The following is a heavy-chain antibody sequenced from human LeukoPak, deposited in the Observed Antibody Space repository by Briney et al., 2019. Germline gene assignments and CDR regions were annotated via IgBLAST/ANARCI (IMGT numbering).Heavy chain of an antibody. J-gene: IGHJ4*02. CDR3: ARDSYYDSSGYYYPLFDY. V-gene: IGHV3-30-3*01. CDR1: GFTFSSYA. D-gene: IGHD3-22*01. Sequence: PGGSLRLSCAASGFTFSSYAMHWVRQAPGKGLEWVAVISYDGSNKYYADSVKGRFTISRDNAKNSLYLQMNSLRAEDTAVYYCARDSYYDSSGYYYPLFDYWGQGTLVTVSS. CDR2: ISYDGSNK.